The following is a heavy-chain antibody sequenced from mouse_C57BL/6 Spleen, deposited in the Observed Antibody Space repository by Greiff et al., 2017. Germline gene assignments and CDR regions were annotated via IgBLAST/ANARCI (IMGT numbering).Heavy chain of an antibody. D-gene: IGHD2-12*01. CDR3: TPGSYHCDY. CDR2: IDPETGGT. V-gene: IGHV1-15*01. J-gene: IGHJ3*01. Sequence: VQLQQSGAELVRPGASVTLSCKASGYTFTGYEMHWVKQTPVHGLEWIGAIDPETGGTAYNQKFKGKAILTADKSSSTAYMKLRSLTSEDSAVCDCTPGSYHCDYWGQGTMLTVSA. CDR1: GYTFTGYE.